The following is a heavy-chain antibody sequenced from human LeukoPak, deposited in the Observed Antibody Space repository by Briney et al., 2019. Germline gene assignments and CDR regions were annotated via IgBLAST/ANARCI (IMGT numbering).Heavy chain of an antibody. Sequence: SETLSLTCTVSDGSISTSDYYWGWIRQPPGKGLEWIGYIYYSGSTNYNPSLKSRVTISVDTSKNQFSLKLSSVTAADTAVYYCARTTEAHSWRTRYYDYYMDVWGKGTTVTVSS. D-gene: IGHD6-13*01. V-gene: IGHV4-61*05. CDR2: IYYSGST. J-gene: IGHJ6*03. CDR3: ARTTEAHSWRTRYYDYYMDV. CDR1: DGSISTSDYY.